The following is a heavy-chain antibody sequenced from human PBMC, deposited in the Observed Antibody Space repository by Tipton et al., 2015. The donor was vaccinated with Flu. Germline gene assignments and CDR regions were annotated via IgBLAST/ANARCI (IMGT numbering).Heavy chain of an antibody. V-gene: IGHV3-23*01. CDR3: AKRAYNSGDGY. J-gene: IGHJ4*02. Sequence: SLRLSCAASGFTFSSYAMSWVRQAPGKGLEWISAISRTSETTRYADSVKGRFTVSRDNSKNTLYLQMDSLRAEDTAVYYCAKRAYNSGDGYWGQGTLVTVS. CDR2: ISRTSETT. D-gene: IGHD5-18*01. CDR1: GFTFSSYA.